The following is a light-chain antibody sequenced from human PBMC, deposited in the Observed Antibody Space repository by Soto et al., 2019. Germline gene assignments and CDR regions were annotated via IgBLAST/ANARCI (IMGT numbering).Light chain of an antibody. V-gene: IGKV1-39*01. CDR1: QSISSY. J-gene: IGKJ4*01. CDR2: AAS. Sequence: DIHMTQSPSSLSASVGDRVTITCRASQSISSYLNWYQHKPGKAPKLLIYAASSFQSGVPSRFSRSESGTDFTLTISRLQPEDFATYYCQQTYSAPLTFGGWTKVEIX. CDR3: QQTYSAPLT.